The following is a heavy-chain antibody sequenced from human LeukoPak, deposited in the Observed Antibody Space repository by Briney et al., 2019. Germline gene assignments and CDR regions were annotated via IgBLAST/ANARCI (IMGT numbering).Heavy chain of an antibody. J-gene: IGHJ4*02. CDR2: FVPEDGET. CDR1: GDTLTELS. V-gene: IGHV1-24*01. CDR3: ATLPRGHLFDS. Sequence: ASVKVSCKLSGDTLTELSMHWVRQSPGKGLEWMGGFVPEDGETIYAQRFQGRVTMTEDTSTDTAYMELSSLRSDDTAVYFCATLPRGHLFDSWGQGTLVTVSS. D-gene: IGHD3-10*01.